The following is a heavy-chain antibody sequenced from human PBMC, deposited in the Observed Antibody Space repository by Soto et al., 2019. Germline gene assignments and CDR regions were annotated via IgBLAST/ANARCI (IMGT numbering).Heavy chain of an antibody. D-gene: IGHD2-15*01. CDR3: APHVSCSGGSCQYDAFAI. Sequence: EVQVLESGGGLVQPGGSLRLSCEGSGFTVSSHAMTWIRQAPGKGPEWVSTITGDGGTYYAASVKGRFAMSRDTSESTXXLQMNSLGAEDTAAYYCAPHVSCSGGSCQYDAFAIRGQGTMVTVSS. CDR1: GFTVSSHA. V-gene: IGHV3-23*01. J-gene: IGHJ3*02. CDR2: ITGDGGT.